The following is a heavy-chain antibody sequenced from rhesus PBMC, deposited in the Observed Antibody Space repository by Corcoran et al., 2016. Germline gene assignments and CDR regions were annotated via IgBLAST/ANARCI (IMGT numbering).Heavy chain of an antibody. CDR2: LRRVGTI. J-gene: IGHJ4*01. V-gene: IGHV3-103*01. Sequence: EVQRVESGGGVAKPGGSLRLSCTASGVNCSSYTMHWGRKAPGNGPVWVSALRRVGTISFSASLKGRFTISRDNSRNTLSLQMNSLRADDTAVYFCAKEGAAGYFDSWGQGVLVTVSS. CDR1: GVNCSSYT. CDR3: AKEGAAGYFDS. D-gene: IGHD6-13*01.